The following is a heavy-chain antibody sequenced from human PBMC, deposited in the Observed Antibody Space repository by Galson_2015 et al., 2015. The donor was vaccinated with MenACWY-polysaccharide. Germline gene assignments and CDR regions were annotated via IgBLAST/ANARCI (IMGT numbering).Heavy chain of an antibody. D-gene: IGHD1-1*01. CDR3: SRGLNGNDRSLGFGS. Sequence: SLRLSCAASGFNFSDHYMDWVRQAPGKGLEWVARVRDKPHSYTTEYAASVKGRFTVSRDDSKNSLYLQMNSLKTEDTAVYCCSRGLNGNDRSLGFGSWGQGSLATVSA. V-gene: IGHV3-72*01. J-gene: IGHJ4*02. CDR2: VRDKPHSYTT. CDR1: GFNFSDHY.